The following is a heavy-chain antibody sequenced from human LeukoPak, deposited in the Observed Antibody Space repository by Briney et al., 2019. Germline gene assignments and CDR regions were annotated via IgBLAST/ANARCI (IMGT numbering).Heavy chain of an antibody. CDR2: IHQDGGER. V-gene: IGHV3-7*01. CDR1: GFTFSDYW. J-gene: IGHJ4*02. D-gene: IGHD1-26*01. Sequence: PGGSLRLSCAASGFTFSDYWMSWVRQAPGKGPEWVANIHQDGGERYYADSVKGRFTISRDNAKNSLYLQMDSLRAEDTAIYYCARDKVVGATYFAYWGQGILVTVSS. CDR3: ARDKVVGATYFAY.